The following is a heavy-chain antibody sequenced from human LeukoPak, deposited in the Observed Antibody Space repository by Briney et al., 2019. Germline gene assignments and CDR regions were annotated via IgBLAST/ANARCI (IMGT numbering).Heavy chain of an antibody. V-gene: IGHV3-30*02. Sequence: GGSLRLSCTAPGFTFSSYGMQWVRQAAGKGLESVACIRYDENTKYYADSVKGRFTVSRDNSENTLFLQMNSLRAEDTAVYYCAKENTRDGYRHFHYWGQGTLVTVSS. CDR1: GFTFSSYG. J-gene: IGHJ4*02. CDR3: AKENTRDGYRHFHY. D-gene: IGHD5-24*01. CDR2: IRYDENTK.